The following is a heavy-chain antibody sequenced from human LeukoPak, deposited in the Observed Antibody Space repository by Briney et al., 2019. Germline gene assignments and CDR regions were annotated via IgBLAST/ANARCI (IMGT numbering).Heavy chain of an antibody. D-gene: IGHD2-21*02. CDR2: IFRTGST. Sequence: SETLSLTCTVSGGSIGSSSYYWGWIRQPPGKGLEWIGSIFRTGSTYYSASLKSRVSISVDTSKNHIALKLTSVTAADTAVYFCARDLGTAGRPNDNWGQGILVTVSS. CDR1: GGSIGSSSYY. J-gene: IGHJ4*02. CDR3: ARDLGTAGRPNDN. V-gene: IGHV4-39*02.